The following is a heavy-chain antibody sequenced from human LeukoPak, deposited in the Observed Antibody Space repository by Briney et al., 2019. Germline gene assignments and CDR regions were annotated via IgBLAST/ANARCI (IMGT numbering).Heavy chain of an antibody. CDR3: ARQTPTTDNWFDP. D-gene: IGHD4-17*01. V-gene: IGHV4-39*01. CDR1: GGSISSSSYC. J-gene: IGHJ5*02. Sequence: PSETLSLTCTVSGGSISSSSYCWGWIRQPPGKGLEWIGSIYYSGSTYYNPSLKSRVTKSVDTSKNQFSLKLSSVTAADTAVYYCARQTPTTDNWFDPWGQGTLVTVSS. CDR2: IYYSGST.